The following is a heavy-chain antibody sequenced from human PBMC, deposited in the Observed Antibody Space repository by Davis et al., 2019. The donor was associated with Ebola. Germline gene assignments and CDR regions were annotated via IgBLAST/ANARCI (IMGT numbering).Heavy chain of an antibody. V-gene: IGHV3-11*01. D-gene: IGHD6-19*01. Sequence: GESLKISCAASGFTLSDYYMSWIRQAPGKGLEWVSSIRSSDTTIYYSDPVKGRFTVSRDNAKNSLYLQMNSLRAEDTALYYCARYIAVAGYFDYWGQGTLVTVSS. CDR3: ARYIAVAGYFDY. CDR2: IRSSDTTI. J-gene: IGHJ4*02. CDR1: GFTLSDYY.